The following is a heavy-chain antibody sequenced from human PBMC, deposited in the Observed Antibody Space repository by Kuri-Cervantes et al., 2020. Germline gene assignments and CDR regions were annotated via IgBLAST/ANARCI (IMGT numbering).Heavy chain of an antibody. CDR2: ISSSSSYI. CDR1: GFTFSSYS. CDR3: AKDRDSGYVWGRTLDH. V-gene: IGHV3-21*01. D-gene: IGHD5-12*01. Sequence: GESLKISCAASGFTFSSYSMNWVRQAPGKGLEWVSSISSSSSYIYYADSVKGRFTISRDNSKNTLYLQMNSLRAEDTAVYYCAKDRDSGYVWGRTLDHWGQGTLVTVSS. J-gene: IGHJ4*02.